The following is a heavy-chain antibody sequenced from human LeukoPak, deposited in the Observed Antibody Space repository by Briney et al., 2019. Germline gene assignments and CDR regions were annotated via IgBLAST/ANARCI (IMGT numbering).Heavy chain of an antibody. D-gene: IGHD3-16*01. CDR2: IYSAGSI. Sequence: GGSLRLSSTVSGFTVSSNSMSWVRQAPGKGLEWVSFIYSAGSIYYSDSVKGRFTISIDNSKNTLYLQMNSLRAEDTAVYYCARRAGAYTHPYDYWGQGTLVTVSS. V-gene: IGHV3-53*01. J-gene: IGHJ4*02. CDR1: GFTVSSNS. CDR3: ARRAGAYTHPYDY.